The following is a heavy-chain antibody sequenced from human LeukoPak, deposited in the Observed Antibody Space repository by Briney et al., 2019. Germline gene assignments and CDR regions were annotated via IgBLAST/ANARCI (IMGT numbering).Heavy chain of an antibody. CDR3: QGDSSGYRRDY. Sequence: PGGSLRLSCAASGFTFTDHYMSWVRQAPGKGLEWVSYISSSGDITYYADSVKGRFTVSRDNAKNSLYLQMNSLRAEDTAVYYCQGDSSGYRRDYWGQGTLVTVSS. J-gene: IGHJ4*02. V-gene: IGHV3-11*04. CDR1: GFTFTDHY. D-gene: IGHD3-22*01. CDR2: ISSSGDIT.